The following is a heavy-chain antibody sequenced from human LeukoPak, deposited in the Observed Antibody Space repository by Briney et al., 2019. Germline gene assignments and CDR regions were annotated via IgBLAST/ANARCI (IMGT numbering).Heavy chain of an antibody. J-gene: IGHJ5*02. CDR2: IKDNGKDK. CDR1: GFIFSSYY. V-gene: IGHV3-7*01. Sequence: GGSLRLSCAASGFIFSSYYMTWVRQSPEKGLEWVATIKDNGKDKNYVASVKGRFSISRDNTKNSLYLQMNSLRAEDTAVYYCAREAGRYSSNIDWFDPWGQGTLVTVSS. D-gene: IGHD6-13*01. CDR3: AREAGRYSSNIDWFDP.